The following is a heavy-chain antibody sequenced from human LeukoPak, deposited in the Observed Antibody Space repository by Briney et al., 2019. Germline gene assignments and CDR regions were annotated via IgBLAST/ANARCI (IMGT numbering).Heavy chain of an antibody. D-gene: IGHD2-8*01. J-gene: IGHJ4*02. Sequence: GGSLRLSFAASGFPFSNYWMSWVRQAPGKGLEWVANMKQDGSEKNYVDSVKARFTVSRDNAKNSLYLQMNSLRAEDTAVYYCARDTSGPDYWGQGILVTVSS. CDR2: MKQDGSEK. CDR1: GFPFSNYW. CDR3: ARDTSGPDY. V-gene: IGHV3-7*01.